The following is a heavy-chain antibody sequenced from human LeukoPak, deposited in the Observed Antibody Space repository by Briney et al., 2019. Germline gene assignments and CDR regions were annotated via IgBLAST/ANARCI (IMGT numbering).Heavy chain of an antibody. CDR1: GFTFSSYS. D-gene: IGHD3-10*01. CDR2: ISSSSSYI. Sequence: GGSLRLSCAASGFTFSSYSMNWVRQAPGKGLGWVSSISSSSSYIYYADSAKGRFTISRDNAKNSLYLQMNSLRAEDTAVYYCARSLWFGEPFLFDYWGQGTLVTVSS. CDR3: ARSLWFGEPFLFDY. V-gene: IGHV3-21*01. J-gene: IGHJ4*02.